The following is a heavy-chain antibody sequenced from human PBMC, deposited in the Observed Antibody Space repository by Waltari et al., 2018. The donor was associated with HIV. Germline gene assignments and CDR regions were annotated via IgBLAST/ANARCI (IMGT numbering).Heavy chain of an antibody. CDR3: ARAEGFLEWLLEIDY. V-gene: IGHV4-59*08. Sequence: QVQLQESGPGLVKPSETLSLTCTVSGGSISSYYWSWIRQPPGKGLEWIGYIYYSGSTNYNPSLKSRVTISVDTSKNQFSLKLSSVTAADTAVYYCARAEGFLEWLLEIDYWGQGTLVTVSS. CDR1: GGSISSYY. J-gene: IGHJ4*02. D-gene: IGHD3-3*01. CDR2: IYYSGST.